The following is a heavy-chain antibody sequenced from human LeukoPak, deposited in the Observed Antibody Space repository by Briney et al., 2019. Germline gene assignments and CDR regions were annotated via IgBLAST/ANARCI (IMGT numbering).Heavy chain of an antibody. J-gene: IGHJ6*02. CDR1: GFTFSSYG. V-gene: IGHV3-30*18. D-gene: IGHD5-12*01. Sequence: PGGSLRLSCAASGFTFSSYGMHWVRQAPGKGLEWVAVISYDGSNKYYADSVKGRFTISRDNSKNTLYLQMNSLRAEDTAVYYCAKDLSDSGYSIGFVYYYYYGMGVWGQGTTATVSS. CDR3: AKDLSDSGYSIGFVYYYYYGMGV. CDR2: ISYDGSNK.